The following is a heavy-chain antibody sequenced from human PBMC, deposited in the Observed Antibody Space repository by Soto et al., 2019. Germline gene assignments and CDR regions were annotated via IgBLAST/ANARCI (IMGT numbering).Heavy chain of an antibody. CDR1: GFTFRSYE. J-gene: IGHJ4*02. CDR2: ISRGGDTI. Sequence: GSLRLSCAASGFTFRSYEMNWVRQAPGKGLEWVSYISRGGDTIYYADLVKGRFTISRDNAKNSLYLQMNSLGAEDTAVYYCARSPDGFYFDSWGQGVPVTVSS. V-gene: IGHV3-48*03. CDR3: ARSPDGFYFDS.